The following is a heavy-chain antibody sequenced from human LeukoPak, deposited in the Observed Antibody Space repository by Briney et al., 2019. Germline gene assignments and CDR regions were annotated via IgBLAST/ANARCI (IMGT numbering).Heavy chain of an antibody. CDR2: ISGSGGST. Sequence: PGGSLRLSCAASGFTFSSYAMSWVRQAPGKGLEWVSAISGSGGSTYYADSVKGRFTISRDNSKNTLYLQMNSLRAEDTAVYYCARQLSNVYYYYGMDVWGQGTTVTVSS. CDR1: GFTFSSYA. CDR3: ARQLSNVYYYYGMDV. D-gene: IGHD2-8*01. V-gene: IGHV3-23*01. J-gene: IGHJ6*02.